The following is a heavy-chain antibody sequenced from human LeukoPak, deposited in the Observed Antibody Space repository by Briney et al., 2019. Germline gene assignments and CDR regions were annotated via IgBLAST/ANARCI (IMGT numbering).Heavy chain of an antibody. CDR2: IRSKANSYAT. V-gene: IGHV3-73*01. J-gene: IGHJ4*02. D-gene: IGHD6-6*01. CDR1: GFTFSGSA. CDR3: ARDLFSSSSNDPINYFDY. Sequence: GGSLRLSCAASGFTFSGSAMHWVRQASGKGLEWVGRIRSKANSYATAYAASVKGRFTISRDDSKNTAYLQMNSLKTEDTAVYYCARDLFSSSSNDPINYFDYWGQGTLVTVSS.